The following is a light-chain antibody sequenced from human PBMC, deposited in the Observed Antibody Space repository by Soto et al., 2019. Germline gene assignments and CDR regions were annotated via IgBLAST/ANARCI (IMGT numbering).Light chain of an antibody. V-gene: IGKV3D-15*01. Sequence: ELLMTQSPATLSLSPGERATLSCRASQSVSSNLAWYQQKPDQAPRLLIYDASTRATGIPARFSGSVSGTEFTLTISSLDSEDFAVYYCQQFSKWPPAFGQGSKVEIK. CDR2: DAS. CDR3: QQFSKWPPA. CDR1: QSVSSN. J-gene: IGKJ1*01.